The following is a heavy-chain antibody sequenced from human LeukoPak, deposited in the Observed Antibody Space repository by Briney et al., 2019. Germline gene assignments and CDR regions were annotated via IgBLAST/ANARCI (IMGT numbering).Heavy chain of an antibody. CDR1: GGSFSGYY. CDR3: ARKMITFGSFGY. D-gene: IGHD3-16*01. CDR2: INHSGST. Sequence: SETLSLTCAVYGGSFSGYYWSWIRQPPGKGLEWIGEINHSGSTNYNPSLKSRVTISVDTSKNQFSLKLSSVTAADTAVYYCARKMITFGSFGYWGQGTLVTVSS. J-gene: IGHJ4*02. V-gene: IGHV4-34*01.